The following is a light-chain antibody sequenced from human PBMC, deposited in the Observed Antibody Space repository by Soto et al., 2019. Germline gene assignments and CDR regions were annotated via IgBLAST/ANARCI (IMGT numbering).Light chain of an antibody. Sequence: DIQMTQSPSTLSASVGDIVTITCRASQSISSWLAWYQQKPGKAPKLLIYKASTLQSGVPSRLSGSGSGSEFTHAISSLKPDHSATYYGQQYNHNWTFGQGTKVEIK. CDR1: QSISSW. V-gene: IGKV1-5*03. CDR3: QQYNHNWT. J-gene: IGKJ1*01. CDR2: KAS.